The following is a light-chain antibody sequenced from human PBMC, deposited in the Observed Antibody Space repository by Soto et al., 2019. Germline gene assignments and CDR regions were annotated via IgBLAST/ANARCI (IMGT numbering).Light chain of an antibody. CDR3: QQRRDWPLT. CDR2: EAS. J-gene: IGKJ4*01. V-gene: IGKV3-11*01. CDR1: QSVGSQ. Sequence: EIVLTQSPASLSLSPGERATLSCRASQSVGSQLAWYQQKPGQPPRLLIYEASNRAAGVPARFSASGSGTDFTLTLSSLEPEDFALYYCQQRRDWPLTFGGGTQVDIK.